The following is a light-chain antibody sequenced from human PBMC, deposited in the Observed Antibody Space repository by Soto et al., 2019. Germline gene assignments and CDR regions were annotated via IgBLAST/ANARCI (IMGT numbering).Light chain of an antibody. Sequence: EIVMTQSPATLSVSPGERATLSCRASQSVSSNLAWYQQKPGQAPRLLIYGASTRATGIPARFSGSGSGTEFNLTVSSLESEDLAVYYCQQYNNWPWTFGQGTKVEIK. V-gene: IGKV3-15*01. CDR2: GAS. CDR1: QSVSSN. J-gene: IGKJ1*01. CDR3: QQYNNWPWT.